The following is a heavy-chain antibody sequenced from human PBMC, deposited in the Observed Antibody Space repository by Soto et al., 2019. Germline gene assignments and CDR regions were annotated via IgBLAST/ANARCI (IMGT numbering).Heavy chain of an antibody. Sequence: ASVTVSCKASGFTFTTSAVQWVRQARGQRLEWIRWIVVGSGNTNYAQKFQERVTITRDMSTSTAYMELSSLRSEDTAVYYCAALTTVVTLSGAFDIWGQGTMVTVS. J-gene: IGHJ3*02. CDR1: GFTFTTSA. D-gene: IGHD4-17*01. CDR3: AALTTVVTLSGAFDI. CDR2: IVVGSGNT. V-gene: IGHV1-58*01.